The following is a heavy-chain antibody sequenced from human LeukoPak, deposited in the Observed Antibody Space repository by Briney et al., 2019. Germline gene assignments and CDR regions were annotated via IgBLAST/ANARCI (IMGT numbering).Heavy chain of an antibody. CDR2: LYFSGSP. V-gene: IGHV4-39*01. CDR3: AGQGGSPDWFDP. D-gene: IGHD1-26*01. J-gene: IGHJ5*02. CDR1: GGSISSTAEY. Sequence: SETLSLTCTERGGSISSTAEYWGWIRQPPGTGLEWIGSLYFSGSPSYNPSLKSRVPISVATSKKQFSLKLTSVTAADTAVYYCAGQGGSPDWFDPWGQGTLVTVSS.